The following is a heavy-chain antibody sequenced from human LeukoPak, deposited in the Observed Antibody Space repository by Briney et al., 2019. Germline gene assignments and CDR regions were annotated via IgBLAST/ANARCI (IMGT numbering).Heavy chain of an antibody. CDR2: ITWNSGSI. J-gene: IGHJ4*02. CDR1: GFTFDNYA. CDR3: TRSTGWYNYFDY. V-gene: IGHV3-9*03. Sequence: GGSLRLSCAASGFTFDNYAMHWVRQAPGKGLEWVSGITWNSGSIAYADSVKGRFTISRDNAKNSLYLQMNSLRAEDVALYYCTRSTGWYNYFDYWGQGALVTVSS. D-gene: IGHD6-19*01.